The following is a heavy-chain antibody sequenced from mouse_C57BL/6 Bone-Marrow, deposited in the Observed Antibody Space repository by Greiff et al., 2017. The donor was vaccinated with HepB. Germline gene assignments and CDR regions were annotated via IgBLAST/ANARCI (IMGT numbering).Heavy chain of an antibody. CDR3: ARRKLGLAWFAY. D-gene: IGHD4-1*01. Sequence: EVMLVESGGGLVKPGGSLKLSCAASGFTFSSYTMSWVRQTPEKRLEWVATISGGGGNTYYPDSVKGRFTISRDNAKNTLYLQMSSLRSEDTALYYCARRKLGLAWFAYWGQGTLVTVSA. J-gene: IGHJ3*01. V-gene: IGHV5-9*01. CDR1: GFTFSSYT. CDR2: ISGGGGNT.